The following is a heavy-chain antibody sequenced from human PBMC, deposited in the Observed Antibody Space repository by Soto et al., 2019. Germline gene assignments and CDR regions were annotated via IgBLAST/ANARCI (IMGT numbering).Heavy chain of an antibody. V-gene: IGHV4-30-2*01. CDR2: IYHSGST. CDR1: GGSISSGGYS. Sequence: QLQLQESGSGLVKPSQTLSLTCAVSGGSISSGGYSWSWIRQPPGKGLEWIGYIYHSGSTYYNSSLKSRVTIAVDRSKNQYSLKLSSVTAADTAVYYCARENNVLPGGYFDYWGQGTLVTVSS. CDR3: ARENNVLPGGYFDY. D-gene: IGHD3-10*01. J-gene: IGHJ4*02.